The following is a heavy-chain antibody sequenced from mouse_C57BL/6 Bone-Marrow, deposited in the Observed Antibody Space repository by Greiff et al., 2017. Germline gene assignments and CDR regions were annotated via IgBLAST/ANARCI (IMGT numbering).Heavy chain of an antibody. Sequence: VQLQQSGPELVKPGASVKISCKASGYTFTDYYMNWVKQSHGKSLEWIGDIDPNNGGTSYNQKFKGKATLTVDKSSSTAYMELRSLTSEDSAVYYCERDPYYYGSSYAWYFDVWGTGTTVTVSS. CDR1: GYTFTDYY. J-gene: IGHJ1*03. CDR2: IDPNNGGT. V-gene: IGHV1-26*01. CDR3: ERDPYYYGSSYAWYFDV. D-gene: IGHD1-1*01.